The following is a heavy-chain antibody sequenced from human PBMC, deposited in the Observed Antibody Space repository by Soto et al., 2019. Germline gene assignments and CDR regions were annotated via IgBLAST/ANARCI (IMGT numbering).Heavy chain of an antibody. Sequence: QVQLQESGPGLVKPSETLSLTCTVSGGSVSSGSYYWSWIRQPPGKGLEWIGYIYYSGSTNYNPSLKSRVTISVDTSKNQFSLKLSSVTAADAAVYYCARVLLGYCISTSCLFFDYWGQGTLVTVSS. D-gene: IGHD2-2*01. J-gene: IGHJ4*02. CDR1: GGSVSSGSYY. CDR3: ARVLLGYCISTSCLFFDY. V-gene: IGHV4-61*01. CDR2: IYYSGST.